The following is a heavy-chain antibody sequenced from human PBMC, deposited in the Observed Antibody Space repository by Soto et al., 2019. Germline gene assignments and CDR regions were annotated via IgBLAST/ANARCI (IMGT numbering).Heavy chain of an antibody. CDR1: GFTFSSYG. J-gene: IGHJ4*02. Sequence: PGGSLRLSCAASGFTFSSYGMHWVRQAPGKGLEWVAVISYDGSNKYYADSVKGRFTISRDNSKNTLYLQMNSLRAEDTAVYYCAKGPGGYSSSWYPYWGQGTLVTVSS. CDR3: AKGPGGYSSSWYPY. CDR2: ISYDGSNK. V-gene: IGHV3-30*18. D-gene: IGHD6-13*01.